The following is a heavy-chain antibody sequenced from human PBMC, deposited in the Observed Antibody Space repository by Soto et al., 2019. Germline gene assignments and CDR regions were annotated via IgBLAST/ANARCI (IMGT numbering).Heavy chain of an antibody. J-gene: IGHJ4*02. CDR1: GFTLSDHD. CDR3: VRASPYSGRWSPWY. D-gene: IGHD6-19*01. V-gene: IGHV3-72*01. Sequence: EVQLVESGGGLVQPGGSLRLSCAASGFTLSDHDIDWVRQAPGEGLEWVGRTRNKANSYTTEYAASVQGRFTISRDDSKHSIYLQTTSLTTGDTAVYFCVRASPYSGRWSPWYWGQGPLVTPSS. CDR2: TRNKANSYTT.